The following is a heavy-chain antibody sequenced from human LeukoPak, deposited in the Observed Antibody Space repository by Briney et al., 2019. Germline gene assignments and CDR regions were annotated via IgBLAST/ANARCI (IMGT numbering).Heavy chain of an antibody. CDR1: GYGFTNYW. CDR3: ARHRRLSNFDY. Sequence: PGESLKISCKGSGYGFTNYWITWVRQMPGKGLEWMGGVDPGDSCIKYSPSFQGHVTISADKSISTAYLHWSSLKASDTAMYYCARHRRLSNFDYWGQGTLVTVSS. D-gene: IGHD3-16*02. CDR2: VDPGDSCI. J-gene: IGHJ4*02. V-gene: IGHV5-10-1*01.